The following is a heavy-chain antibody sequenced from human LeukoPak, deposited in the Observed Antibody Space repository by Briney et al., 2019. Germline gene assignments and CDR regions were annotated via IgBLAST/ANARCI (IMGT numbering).Heavy chain of an antibody. CDR1: GITLSTYA. CDR2: ISYHGSNK. J-gene: IGHJ4*02. D-gene: IGHD3-3*01. V-gene: IGHV3-30-3*01. CDR3: ARDYDFWSGFFDN. Sequence: GRSLRLSCAASGITLSTYAIHWVRQAPGKGLEWVAVISYHGSNKYYADSVKGRFTISRDNSKNTLYLQMNSLRAEDTAVYYCARDYDFWSGFFDNWGQGILVTVSS.